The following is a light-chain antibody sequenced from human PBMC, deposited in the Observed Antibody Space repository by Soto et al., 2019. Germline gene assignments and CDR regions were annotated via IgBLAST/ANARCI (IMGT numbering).Light chain of an antibody. V-gene: IGKV3-20*01. CDR3: EQYGSTPIT. CDR1: QNVANNY. CDR2: DAS. Sequence: EIVLTQSPGTLSLSPGERATLSCRASQNVANNYLAWYHQKPGQAPRFLIYDASSRATGIPDRFSGSGYGKDLTLTMSRLEPADFAVYSGEQYGSTPITFGGGTKVEIK. J-gene: IGKJ4*01.